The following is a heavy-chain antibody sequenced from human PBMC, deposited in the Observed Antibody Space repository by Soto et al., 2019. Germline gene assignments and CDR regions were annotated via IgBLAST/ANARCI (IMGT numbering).Heavy chain of an antibody. CDR2: IYYSGST. Sequence: PSETLSLTCTVSGGSISSYYWSWIRQPPGKGLEWIGYIYYSGSTNYNPSLKSRVTISVDTSKNQFSLKLSSVTAADTAVYYCARERAAYRWNDGYYFDYWGQGTLVTVSS. CDR3: ARERAAYRWNDGYYFDY. V-gene: IGHV4-59*01. J-gene: IGHJ4*02. CDR1: GGSISSYY. D-gene: IGHD1-1*01.